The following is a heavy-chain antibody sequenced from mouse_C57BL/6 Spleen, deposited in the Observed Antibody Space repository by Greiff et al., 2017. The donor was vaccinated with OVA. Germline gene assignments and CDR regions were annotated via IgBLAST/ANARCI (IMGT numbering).Heavy chain of an antibody. CDR1: GYTFTSYW. Sequence: QVQLQQPGAELVRPGSSVKLSCKASGYTFTSYWMHWVKQRPIQGLEWIGNIDPSDSETHYNQKFKDKDTLTVDKSSSTAYMQLSSLTSEDSAVYYCASYSNYAYAMDYWGQGTSVTVSS. D-gene: IGHD2-5*01. CDR3: ASYSNYAYAMDY. CDR2: IDPSDSET. J-gene: IGHJ4*01. V-gene: IGHV1-52*01.